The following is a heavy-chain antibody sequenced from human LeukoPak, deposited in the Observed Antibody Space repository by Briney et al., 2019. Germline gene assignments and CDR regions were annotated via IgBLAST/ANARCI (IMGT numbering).Heavy chain of an antibody. CDR2: IKQDGSET. CDR3: ARDPIAAAGIPDY. V-gene: IGHV3-7*01. CDR1: EFTFSSYC. D-gene: IGHD6-13*01. Sequence: GGSLRLSCAASEFTFSSYCMSWVRQAPGTGLEWVASIKQDGSETYYVDSVKGRFTVSRDNAKNSLYLQMSSLRAEDTAAYYCARDPIAAAGIPDYWGQGTLVTVSS. J-gene: IGHJ4*02.